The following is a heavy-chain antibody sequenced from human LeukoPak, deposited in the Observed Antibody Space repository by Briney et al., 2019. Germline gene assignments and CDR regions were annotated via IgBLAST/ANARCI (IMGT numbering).Heavy chain of an antibody. CDR2: ISSSSSYI. V-gene: IGHV3-21*01. Sequence: GGSLRLSCAASGFIVSSNFMTWVRQAPGKGLEWVSSISSSSSYIFYADSVKGRFTVSRDNAKNSLYLQMNSLRAEDTALYYCARVALSMGENGFDIWGQGTMVTVSS. J-gene: IGHJ3*02. D-gene: IGHD2/OR15-2a*01. CDR1: GFIVSSNF. CDR3: ARVALSMGENGFDI.